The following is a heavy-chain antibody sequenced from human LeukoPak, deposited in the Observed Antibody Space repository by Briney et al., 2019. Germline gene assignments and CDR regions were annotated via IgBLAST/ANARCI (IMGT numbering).Heavy chain of an antibody. D-gene: IGHD3-16*01. J-gene: IGHJ4*02. V-gene: IGHV5-10-1*01. CDR2: IDPSDSYT. Sequence: GESLRISCQDSGHGLSTHYINWVRQMPGKGLEWMGRIDPSDSYTNYNPCFQGHVTFQADKSTHTAYLQWTSLKASDTAIYYCARRPGGVLADTDFFESWGQGTLVTVSS. CDR1: GHGLSTHY. CDR3: ARRPGGVLADTDFFES.